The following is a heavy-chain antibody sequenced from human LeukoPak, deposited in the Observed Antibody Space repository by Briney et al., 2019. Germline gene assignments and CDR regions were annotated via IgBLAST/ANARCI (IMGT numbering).Heavy chain of an antibody. CDR1: GGSISSYY. CDR3: ARDRSPEHDYDSSHWDYYYGMDV. Sequence: PSETLSLTCTVSGGSISSYYWSWIRQPPGKGLKWIGYIYYSGSNNYNPSLKSRVTISVDTSKNQFSLKLSSVTAADTAVYYCARDRSPEHDYDSSHWDYYYGMDVWGQGTTVTVSS. V-gene: IGHV4-59*01. D-gene: IGHD3-22*01. J-gene: IGHJ6*02. CDR2: IYYSGSN.